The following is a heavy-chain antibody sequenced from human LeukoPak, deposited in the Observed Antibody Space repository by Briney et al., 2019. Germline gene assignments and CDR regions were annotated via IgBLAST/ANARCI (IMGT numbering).Heavy chain of an antibody. J-gene: IGHJ4*02. D-gene: IGHD3-22*01. CDR2: ISYDGSNK. Sequence: GGSLRLSCAASGFTFSSYAMHWVRQAPGKGLEWVAVISYDGSNKYYADSVKGRFTISRDNSKNTLYLQMNSLRAEDTAVYYCARGAYYYDSSGYQLDYWGQGTLVTVSS. CDR1: GFTFSSYA. CDR3: ARGAYYYDSSGYQLDY. V-gene: IGHV3-30*04.